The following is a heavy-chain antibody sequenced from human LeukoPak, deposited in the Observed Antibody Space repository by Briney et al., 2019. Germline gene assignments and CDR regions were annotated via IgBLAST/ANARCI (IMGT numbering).Heavy chain of an antibody. CDR3: ARDPPPYSGYSGYDWALGYFDY. J-gene: IGHJ4*02. V-gene: IGHV1-2*02. CDR1: GYTFTGYY. D-gene: IGHD5-12*01. Sequence: ASVKVSCKASGYTFTGYYMHWVRQAPGQGLEWMGWINPNSGGTNYAQKFQGRVTMTRDTSISTAYMELSRLRSDDTAVYYCARDPPPYSGYSGYDWALGYFDYWGQGTLVTVSS. CDR2: INPNSGGT.